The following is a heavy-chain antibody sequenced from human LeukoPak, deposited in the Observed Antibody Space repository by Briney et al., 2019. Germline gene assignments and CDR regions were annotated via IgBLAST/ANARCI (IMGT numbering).Heavy chain of an antibody. CDR1: GYTFTSYG. CDR2: ISAYNGNT. V-gene: IGHV1-18*01. D-gene: IGHD5-12*01. J-gene: IGHJ4*02. CDR3: AREESVVATGITGDY. Sequence: GASVKVSCKASGYTFTSYGISWVRQAPGQGLEWMGWISAYNGNTNCAQKLQGRVTMTTDTSTSTAYMELRSLRSDDTAVYYCAREESVVATGITGDYWGQGTLVTVSS.